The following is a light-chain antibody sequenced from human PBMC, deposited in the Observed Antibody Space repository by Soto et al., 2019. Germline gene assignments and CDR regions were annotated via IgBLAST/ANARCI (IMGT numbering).Light chain of an antibody. J-gene: IGKJ5*01. Sequence: ESVLTQSPGTLSLSPWEIATLSCRASQSVSSNYLGWYQQKPGQAPRLLIYGISTRATGIPARFSGSGSGTEFSLTISSLQSEDFAVYYCQQYSKWPITFGQGTRLEIK. CDR3: QQYSKWPIT. CDR2: GIS. CDR1: QSVSSN. V-gene: IGKV3-15*01.